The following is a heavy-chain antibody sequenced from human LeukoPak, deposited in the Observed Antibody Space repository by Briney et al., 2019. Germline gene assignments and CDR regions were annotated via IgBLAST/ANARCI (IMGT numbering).Heavy chain of an antibody. CDR1: GFTFSSYW. CDR3: ATSAARAIES. D-gene: IGHD6-25*01. Sequence: GGSLRLSCAASGFTFSSYWMSWVRQAPGKGLECVANIKQDGSEKYYVDSVRGRFTLSRDNAKNSLYLQMNSLRVEDTVVYYCATSAARAIESWGQGTLVTVSS. J-gene: IGHJ4*02. V-gene: IGHV3-7*01. CDR2: IKQDGSEK.